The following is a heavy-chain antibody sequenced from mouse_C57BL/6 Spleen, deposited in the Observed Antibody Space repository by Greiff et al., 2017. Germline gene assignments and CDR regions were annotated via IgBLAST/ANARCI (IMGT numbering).Heavy chain of an antibody. CDR2: IRLKSDNYAT. Sequence: EVKLEESGGGLVQPGGSMKLSCVASGFTFSNYWMNWVRQSPEKGLEWVAQIRLKSDNYATHYAESVKGRFTISRDDSKSSVYLQMNNLRAEDTGIYYCTEYYGSLDYWGQGTTLTVSS. V-gene: IGHV6-3*01. CDR1: GFTFSNYW. D-gene: IGHD1-1*01. CDR3: TEYYGSLDY. J-gene: IGHJ2*01.